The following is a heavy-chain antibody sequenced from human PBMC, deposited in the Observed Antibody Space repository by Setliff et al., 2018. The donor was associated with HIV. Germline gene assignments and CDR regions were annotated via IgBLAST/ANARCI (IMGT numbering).Heavy chain of an antibody. CDR2: INHSGST. V-gene: IGHV4-34*01. CDR3: ARRGMWSYETGGNPTATFDY. D-gene: IGHD2-8*02. Sequence: LSLTCAVYGGSFSGYYWSWIRQPPGKGLEWIGEINHSGSTNYNPSLKSRVTISVDTSKNQFSLKLSSVTAADTAVYYCARRGMWSYETGGNPTATFDYWGQGVLVTVSS. CDR1: GGSFSGYY. J-gene: IGHJ4*02.